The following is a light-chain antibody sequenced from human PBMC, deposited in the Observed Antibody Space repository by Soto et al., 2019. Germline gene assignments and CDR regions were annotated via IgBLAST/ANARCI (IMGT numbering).Light chain of an antibody. CDR3: QQYNSFPT. Sequence: DIQMTQSPSTLSASVGDRVTITCRASQSISSWLAWYQQKPGKAPKILIYKASSLESGVPSRFRGGGSGTQFTLTISSLQPDDFATYYCQQYNSFPTFGQGTKVEIK. CDR1: QSISSW. J-gene: IGKJ1*01. CDR2: KAS. V-gene: IGKV1-5*03.